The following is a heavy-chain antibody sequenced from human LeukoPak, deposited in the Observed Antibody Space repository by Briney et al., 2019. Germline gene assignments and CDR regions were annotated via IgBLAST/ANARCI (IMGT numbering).Heavy chain of an antibody. CDR2: IWNSGST. Sequence: KPSETLSLTCSVSGDSISSRTYYWTWIRQHPEKGLEWIGYIWNSGSTNYNPALKSRVTISVDTSKNQFSLKLASVTAADTAIYYCARDVSSMFPNWFDPWGQGILVIVSS. J-gene: IGHJ5*02. CDR3: ARDVSSMFPNWFDP. V-gene: IGHV4-31*03. D-gene: IGHD6-6*01. CDR1: GDSISSRTYY.